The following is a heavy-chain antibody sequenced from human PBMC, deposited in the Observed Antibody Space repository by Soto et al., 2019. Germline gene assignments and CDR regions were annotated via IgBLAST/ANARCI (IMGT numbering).Heavy chain of an antibody. V-gene: IGHV1-2*04. CDR2: INPNSGGT. Sequence: ASVKVSCKASGYTFTRYYMHWVRQAPGQGLEWMGWINPNSGGTNYAQKFQGCVTMTRDTSISTAYMELSRLRSDDTAVCYCAISYDSFTGYFLDVWGQGTTVTVSS. D-gene: IGHD3-9*01. CDR1: GYTFTRYY. CDR3: AISYDSFTGYFLDV. J-gene: IGHJ6*02.